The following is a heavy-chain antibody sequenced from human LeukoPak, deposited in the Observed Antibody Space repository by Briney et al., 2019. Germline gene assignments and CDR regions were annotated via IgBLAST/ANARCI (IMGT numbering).Heavy chain of an antibody. CDR1: GFTFSSYA. Sequence: PGGSLRLSCAASGFTFSSYAMSWVRQAPGKGLEWVSYISSSSSTIYYADSVKGRFTISGDNAKNSLYLQMNSLRAEDTAVYYCAREGTMIVVTNPFDYWGQGTLVTVSS. CDR2: ISSSSSTI. D-gene: IGHD3-22*01. J-gene: IGHJ4*02. CDR3: AREGTMIVVTNPFDY. V-gene: IGHV3-48*01.